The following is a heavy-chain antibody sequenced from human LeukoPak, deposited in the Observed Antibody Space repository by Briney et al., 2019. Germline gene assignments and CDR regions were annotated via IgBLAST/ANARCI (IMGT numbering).Heavy chain of an antibody. CDR1: GFTFSSYV. CDR2: ISNSGGRT. Sequence: GGSLRLSCAASGFTFSSYVMYWVRQAPGKGLEWVSVISNSGGRTDYADSVKGRFTISRDNSKNTLFLQMNSLRAEDTAVYYCAREALSYYDSSGYYRGAFDIWGQGTMVTVSS. J-gene: IGHJ3*02. CDR3: AREALSYYDSSGYYRGAFDI. D-gene: IGHD3-22*01. V-gene: IGHV3-23*01.